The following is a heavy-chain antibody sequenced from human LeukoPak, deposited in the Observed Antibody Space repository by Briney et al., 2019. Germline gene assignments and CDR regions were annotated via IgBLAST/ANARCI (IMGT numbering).Heavy chain of an antibody. CDR3: ARDGGWLVASGFDY. CDR1: GGSFSGYY. Sequence: PSETLSLTCAVYGGSFSGYYWSWIRQPPGKGLEWIGEINHSGSTNYNPSLKSRVTISVDTSKNQFSLKLSSVTAADTAVYYCARDGGWLVASGFDYWGQGTLVTVSS. CDR2: INHSGST. J-gene: IGHJ4*02. V-gene: IGHV4-34*01. D-gene: IGHD6-19*01.